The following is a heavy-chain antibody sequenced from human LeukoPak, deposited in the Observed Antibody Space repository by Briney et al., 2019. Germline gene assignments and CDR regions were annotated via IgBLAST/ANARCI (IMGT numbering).Heavy chain of an antibody. CDR1: GGSISSNEYF. CDR3: ARSHTGTHYGAFDI. CDR2: IFYTGST. Sequence: SETLSLTCTVSGGSISSNEYFWGWIRQPPGKELEWIANIFYTGSTFYNPSLKSRVTISVDTSSNQFSLKLNSVTAADTAVYSCARSHTGTHYGAFDIWGQGTLVTVSS. D-gene: IGHD1-26*01. J-gene: IGHJ3*02. V-gene: IGHV4-39*01.